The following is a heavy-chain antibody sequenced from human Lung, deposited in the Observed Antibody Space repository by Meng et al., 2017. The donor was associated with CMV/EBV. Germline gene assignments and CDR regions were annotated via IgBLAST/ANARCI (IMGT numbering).Heavy chain of an antibody. D-gene: IGHD5-24*01. CDR3: TANEGWLPKFRLYVDY. J-gene: IGHJ4*02. CDR1: GFSFCDYA. V-gene: IGHV3-49*04. CDR2: IRSHEYGGTT. Sequence: GESXKISXTTSGFSFCDYAMSWVRQAPGKGLEWVGLIRSHEYGGTTEYAASVKGRFTISRDDSNSIAYLQMNSLKTEDAAVYYCTANEGWLPKFRLYVDYWGQGTLVTVSS.